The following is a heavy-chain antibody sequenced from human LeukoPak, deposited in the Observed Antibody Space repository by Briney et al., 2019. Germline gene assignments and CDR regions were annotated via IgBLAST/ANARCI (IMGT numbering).Heavy chain of an antibody. CDR2: ISAYNGNT. CDR1: GYTFTSYG. D-gene: IGHD3-10*01. CDR3: ARDQIWFGETHNWFDP. V-gene: IGHV1-18*01. J-gene: IGHJ5*02. Sequence: ASVKVSCKASGYTFTSYGISWVRQAPGQGLEWMGWISAYNGNTNYAQKLQGRVTMTTDTSTSTAYMELRSLRSDDTAVYYCARDQIWFGETHNWFDPWGQGTLVTVSS.